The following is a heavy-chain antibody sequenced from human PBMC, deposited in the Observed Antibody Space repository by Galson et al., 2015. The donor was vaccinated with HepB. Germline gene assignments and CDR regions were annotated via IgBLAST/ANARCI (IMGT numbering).Heavy chain of an antibody. D-gene: IGHD6-19*01. CDR1: GFTFSDCY. CDR3: ARVSRDGVAVAGTEDY. V-gene: IGHV3-11*01. Sequence: SLRLSCAASGFTFSDCYMSWIRQAPGQGLEWVSYISSSGSTIYYADSVKGRFTISRDNAKNSLYLQMNSLRAEDTAVYYCARVSRDGVAVAGTEDYWGQGTLVTVSS. J-gene: IGHJ4*02. CDR2: ISSSGSTI.